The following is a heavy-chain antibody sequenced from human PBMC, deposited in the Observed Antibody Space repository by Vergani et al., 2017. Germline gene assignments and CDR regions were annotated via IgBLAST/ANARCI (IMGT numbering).Heavy chain of an antibody. Sequence: EVQLVESGGGLVKPGGSLRLSCAASGFTFSSYSMNWVRQAPGKGLEWVSSISSSSSYIYYADSVKGRFTISRDNAKNSLYLEMKSLRAEDTAVYYCARGIRPSSTSLFFGYWGQGTLVTVSS. J-gene: IGHJ4*01. CDR2: ISSSSSYI. CDR1: GFTFSSYS. D-gene: IGHD2-2*01. V-gene: IGHV3-21*01. CDR3: ARGIRPSSTSLFFGY.